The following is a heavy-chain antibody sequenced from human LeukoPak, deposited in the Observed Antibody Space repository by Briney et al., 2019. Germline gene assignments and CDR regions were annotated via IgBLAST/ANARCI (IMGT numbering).Heavy chain of an antibody. V-gene: IGHV4-59*01. CDR1: GGSISSYY. CDR2: IYYSGST. D-gene: IGHD5-18*01. CDR3: ARAYPRDTAMGTILY. Sequence: SETLSLTCTVSGGSISSYYWSWIRQPPGKGLEWIGYIYYSGSTNYNPSLKSRVTISVDTSKNQFSLKLSSVTAADTAVYYCARAYPRDTAMGTILYWGQGTLVTVSS. J-gene: IGHJ4*02.